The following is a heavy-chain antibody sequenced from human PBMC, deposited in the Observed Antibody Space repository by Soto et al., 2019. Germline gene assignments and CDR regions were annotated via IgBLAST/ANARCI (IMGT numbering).Heavy chain of an antibody. CDR3: ARLIAVANTGNFFDY. CDR2: INAGNGYT. V-gene: IGHV1-3*01. CDR1: GYSFTKYA. J-gene: IGHJ4*02. D-gene: IGHD6-19*01. Sequence: ASVKVSGKASGYSFTKYAMHWVRQAPGQSLEWMGYINAGNGYTQYSQKFLGRVTITRDTSASSTYMELSSLRSDDTDVYYCARLIAVANTGNFFDYWGQGPVVTNSS.